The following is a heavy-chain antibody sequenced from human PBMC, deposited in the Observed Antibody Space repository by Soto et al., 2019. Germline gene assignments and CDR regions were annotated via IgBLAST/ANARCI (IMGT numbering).Heavy chain of an antibody. J-gene: IGHJ4*02. Sequence: ASVKVSCKASGGTFSSYAISWVRQAPGQGLEWMGWINPNSGGTNYAQKFQGRVTMTRDTSISTAYMELSSLKTEDTAVYYCRTQWLDWGQGTLVTVSS. CDR1: GGTFSSYA. D-gene: IGHD6-19*01. V-gene: IGHV1-2*02. CDR3: RTQWLD. CDR2: INPNSGGT.